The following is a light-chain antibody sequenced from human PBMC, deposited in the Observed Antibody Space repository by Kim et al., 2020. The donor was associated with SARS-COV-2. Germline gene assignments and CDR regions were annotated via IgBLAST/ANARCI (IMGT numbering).Light chain of an antibody. CDR2: RNK. J-gene: IGLJ3*02. Sequence: QTSTLACTGDSNNVGELGASWLQLHRGHPPKLLAYRNKDRPSGISERFSAFRSGNTASLTISGLQPEDEADYYCAAWDSSLSAWVFGGGTQLTVI. V-gene: IGLV10-54*01. CDR1: SNNVGELG. CDR3: AAWDSSLSAWV.